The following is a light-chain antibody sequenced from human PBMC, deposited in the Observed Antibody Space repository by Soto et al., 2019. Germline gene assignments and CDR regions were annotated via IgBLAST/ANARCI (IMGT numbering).Light chain of an antibody. CDR2: GAS. V-gene: IGKV3-20*01. CDR1: QSVSSSY. Sequence: EIVLTQSPGTLSLSPGERATLSCRASQSVSSSYLAWYQQKPGQAPRLLMYGASSRATGILDRFSGSGSGTDFTLTISRLEPEDFAVYYCQQYDSSPRTFGQGTKVEIK. CDR3: QQYDSSPRT. J-gene: IGKJ1*01.